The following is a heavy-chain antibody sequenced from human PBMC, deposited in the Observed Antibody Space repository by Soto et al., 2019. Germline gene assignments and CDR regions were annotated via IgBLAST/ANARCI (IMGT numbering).Heavy chain of an antibody. CDR1: GGSISSYY. CDR3: ARGPTQYPWLFDS. V-gene: IGHV4-59*08. D-gene: IGHD6-19*01. CDR2: IYYSGST. J-gene: IGHJ4*02. Sequence: PSETLSLTCTVSGGSISSYYWSWIRQPPGKGLEWIGYIYYSGSTNYNPSLKSRVTISVDTSKNQFSLKLSSVTAADTAVYYCARGPTQYPWLFDSWGQGTLVTVPQ.